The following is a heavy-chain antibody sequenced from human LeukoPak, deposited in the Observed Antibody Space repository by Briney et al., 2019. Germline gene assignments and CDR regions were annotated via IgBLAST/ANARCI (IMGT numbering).Heavy chain of an antibody. Sequence: GGSLRLSCAASGSTFSSYAMHWVRQAPGKGLEWVAVISYDGSNKYYADSVKGRFTISRDNSKNTLYLQMNSLRAEDTAVYYCARYAAGVGYYAYYFDYWGQGTLVTVSS. D-gene: IGHD3-3*01. CDR1: GSTFSSYA. V-gene: IGHV3-30*01. J-gene: IGHJ4*02. CDR2: ISYDGSNK. CDR3: ARYAAGVGYYAYYFDY.